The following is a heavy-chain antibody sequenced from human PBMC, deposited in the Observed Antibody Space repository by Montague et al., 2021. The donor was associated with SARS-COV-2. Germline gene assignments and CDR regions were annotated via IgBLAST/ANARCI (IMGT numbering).Heavy chain of an antibody. CDR1: GFTFSSYS. D-gene: IGHD1-26*01. CDR2: ISSSSSYI. CDR3: ASVGAGAPAAYYYYGVDV. Sequence: SLRLSCAASGFTFSSYSMNWVRQAPGKGLEWVSSISSSSSYIYYXDSVKGRVTISRDNAKNSLYLQMNSLRAEDTAVYYCASVGAGAPAAYYYYGVDVWGQGTTVTVSS. V-gene: IGHV3-21*01. J-gene: IGHJ6*01.